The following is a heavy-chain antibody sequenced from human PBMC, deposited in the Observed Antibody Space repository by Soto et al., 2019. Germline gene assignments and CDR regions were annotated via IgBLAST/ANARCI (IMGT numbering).Heavy chain of an antibody. CDR2: ISSNGGST. J-gene: IGHJ4*02. CDR1: GFTFRSYA. D-gene: IGHD4-17*01. V-gene: IGHV3-64D*06. Sequence: PGGSLRLSCSVSGFTFRSYALHWVRQAPGKGLEPVSAISSNGGSTYYADFVKGRFTISRDNSKNTLYLQMSSLRVEDTAVYYCVKDLHSDYAARYYFDYWGQGT. CDR3: VKDLHSDYAARYYFDY.